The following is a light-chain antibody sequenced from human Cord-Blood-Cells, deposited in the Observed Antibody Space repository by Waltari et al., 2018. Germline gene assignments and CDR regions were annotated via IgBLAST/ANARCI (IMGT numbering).Light chain of an antibody. CDR3: SSYTSSSTV. CDR2: DVS. J-gene: IGLJ3*02. CDR1: SSDVGGYNY. V-gene: IGLV2-14*01. Sequence: QSALIQPASVSGSPGHSITLSCTGTSSDVGGYNYVSWYQQHPGKAPKLMIYDVSNRPSGVSNRFSGSKSGNTASLTISGLQAEDEADYYCSSYTSSSTVFGGGTKLTVL.